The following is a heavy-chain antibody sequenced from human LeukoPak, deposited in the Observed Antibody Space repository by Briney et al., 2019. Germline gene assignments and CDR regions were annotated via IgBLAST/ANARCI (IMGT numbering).Heavy chain of an antibody. CDR3: ARVALWFGESGRCYFDY. CDR1: GGIFTSYA. J-gene: IGHJ4*02. V-gene: IGHV1-69*15. CDR2: IIPILGIV. D-gene: IGHD3-10*01. Sequence: SVKVSCKASGGIFTSYAFGWMRQAPGQGLERMGRIIPILGIVNYAQKFQGRITITGDESTNTAYMELSSLRSDDTAVYYCARVALWFGESGRCYFDYWGQGTLVTVSS.